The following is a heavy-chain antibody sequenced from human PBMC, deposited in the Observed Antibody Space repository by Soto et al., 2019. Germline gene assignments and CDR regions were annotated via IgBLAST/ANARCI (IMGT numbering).Heavy chain of an antibody. CDR1: GGSISGHY. V-gene: IGHV4-4*07. Sequence: SETLSLTCSVPGGSISGHYWSWIRLPAGRRLQWVGRIYSSGTTNYNPSLKSRVRMSVDTDRNSFSLRLDSVTAADTAVYYCARNFDIAATGTAFDSWGRGVLVTVSS. D-gene: IGHD6-13*01. CDR2: IYSSGTT. CDR3: ARNFDIAATGTAFDS. J-gene: IGHJ4*02.